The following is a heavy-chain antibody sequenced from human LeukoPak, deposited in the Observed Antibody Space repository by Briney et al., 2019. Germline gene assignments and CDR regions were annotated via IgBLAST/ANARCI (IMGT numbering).Heavy chain of an antibody. V-gene: IGHV3-23*01. CDR1: GFTFSSYA. J-gene: IGHJ4*02. CDR3: AKDLSGSYYMEGFDY. Sequence: TGGSLRLSCAASGFTFSSYAMSWVRQAPGKGLEWVSGIRGSGGSTYYADSVKGRFTISRDNSRNTLYLQMNSLRAEDTAVYYCAKDLSGSYYMEGFDYWGQGTLVTVSS. D-gene: IGHD1-26*01. CDR2: IRGSGGST.